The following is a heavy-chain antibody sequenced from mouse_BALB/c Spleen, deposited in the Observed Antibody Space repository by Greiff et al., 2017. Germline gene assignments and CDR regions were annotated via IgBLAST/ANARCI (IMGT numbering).Heavy chain of an antibody. V-gene: IGHV5-4*02. D-gene: IGHD1-2*01. Sequence: EVQGVESGGGLVKPGGSLKLSCAASGFTFSDYYMYWVRQTPEKRLEWVATISDGGSYTYYPDSVKGRFTISRDNAKNNLYLQMSSLKSEDTAMYYCARPSITTASMDYWGQGTSVTVSS. CDR3: ARPSITTASMDY. CDR2: ISDGGSYT. CDR1: GFTFSDYY. J-gene: IGHJ4*01.